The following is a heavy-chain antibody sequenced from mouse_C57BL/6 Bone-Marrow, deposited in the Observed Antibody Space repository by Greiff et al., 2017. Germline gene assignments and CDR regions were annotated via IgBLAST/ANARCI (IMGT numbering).Heavy chain of an antibody. J-gene: IGHJ3*01. V-gene: IGHV1-22*01. CDR2: INPNNGGT. D-gene: IGHD1-1*01. CDR3: ARENYNGSSYGFAY. CDR1: GYTFTDYN. Sequence: VQLQQSGPELVKPGASVKMSCKASGYTFTDYNMHWVKQSHGKSLEWIGYINPNNGGTSYNQKFKGKATLTVNKSSSTAYMELRSLTSEDSAFXYCARENYNGSSYGFAYWGQGTLVTVSA.